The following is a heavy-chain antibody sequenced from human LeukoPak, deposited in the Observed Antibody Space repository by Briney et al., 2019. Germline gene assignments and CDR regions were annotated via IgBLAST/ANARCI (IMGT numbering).Heavy chain of an antibody. CDR2: IIPILGIA. V-gene: IGHV1-69*04. CDR1: GGTFSSYA. D-gene: IGHD5-12*01. CDR3: ARVSSGGRYSGYDGDY. J-gene: IGHJ4*02. Sequence: ASVKVSCKASGGTFSSYAISWVRQAPGQGLEWMGRIIPILGIANYAQKFQGRVTITADKSTSTAYMELSSLRSEDTAVYYCARVSSGGRYSGYDGDYWGQGTLVTVSS.